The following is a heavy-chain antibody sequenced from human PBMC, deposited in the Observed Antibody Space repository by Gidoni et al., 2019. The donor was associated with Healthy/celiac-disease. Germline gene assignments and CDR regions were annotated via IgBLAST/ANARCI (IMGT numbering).Heavy chain of an antibody. Sequence: QVQLQESGPGLVKPSETLSLTCTVPGGSISSYYWSWIRQPPGKGPEWIGYIYYSGSTNYNPSLKSRVTISVDTSKNQFSRKLSSVTAADTAVYYCARQPQYYYDSSGTLDYWYFDLWGRGTLVTVSS. D-gene: IGHD3-22*01. CDR2: IYYSGST. V-gene: IGHV4-59*08. J-gene: IGHJ2*01. CDR3: ARQPQYYYDSSGTLDYWYFDL. CDR1: GGSISSYY.